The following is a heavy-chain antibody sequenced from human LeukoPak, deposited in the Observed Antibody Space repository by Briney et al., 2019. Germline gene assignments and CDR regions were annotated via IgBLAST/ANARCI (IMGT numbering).Heavy chain of an antibody. CDR3: ARGVPGIAVAGPSDAFDI. J-gene: IGHJ3*02. D-gene: IGHD6-19*01. CDR2: IIPIFGTA. CDR1: VGTLRRYA. Sequence: SVKVSCEASVGTLRRYAISWARQAPGQGLEWMGGIIPIFGTANYAQKFQGGVTITADESTSTAYMELSSLRSEDTAVYYCARGVPGIAVAGPSDAFDIWGQGTMVTVPS. V-gene: IGHV1-69*01.